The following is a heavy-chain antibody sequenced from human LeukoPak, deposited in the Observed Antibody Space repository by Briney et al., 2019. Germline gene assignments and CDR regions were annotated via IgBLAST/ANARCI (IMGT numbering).Heavy chain of an antibody. CDR3: AKEGRWGDLTGAYYYGMDV. J-gene: IGHJ6*02. V-gene: IGHV3-30*18. Sequence: PGRSLRLSCAASGFTFSSYGMHWVRQAPGKGLEWVAVISYDGSNKYYADSVKGRFTISRDNSKNTLYLQMNSLRAEDMAVYYCAKEGRWGDLTGAYYYGMDVWGQGTTVTVSS. CDR1: GFTFSSYG. D-gene: IGHD7-27*01. CDR2: ISYDGSNK.